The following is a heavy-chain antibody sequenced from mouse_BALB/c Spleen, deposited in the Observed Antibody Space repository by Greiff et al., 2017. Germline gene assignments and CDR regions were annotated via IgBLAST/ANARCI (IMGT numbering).Heavy chain of an antibody. D-gene: IGHD4-1*01. V-gene: IGHV1-80*01. CDR2: IYPGDGDT. CDR1: GYAFSSYW. Sequence: QVQLKQSGAELVRPGSSVKISCKASGYAFSSYWMHWVKQRPGQGLEWIGQIYPGDGDTNYNGKFKGKATLTADKSSSTAYMQLSSLTSEDSAVYFCAGGDWDGFAYWGQGTLVTVSA. J-gene: IGHJ3*01. CDR3: AGGDWDGFAY.